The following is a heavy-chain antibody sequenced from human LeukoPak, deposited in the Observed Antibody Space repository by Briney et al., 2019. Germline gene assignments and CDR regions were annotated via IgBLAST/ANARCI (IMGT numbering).Heavy chain of an antibody. V-gene: IGHV5-51*01. CDR1: GSNFTSYW. CDR2: IYPGDSDT. CDR3: ARVHYYGSGRPSYFDY. J-gene: IGHJ4*02. Sequence: LGASLQISCKGSGSNFTSYWIGWVRPVPGKGLEWMGIIYPGDSDTRYSPSFQGQVTISADKSISTAYLQWSSLKASDTAMYYCARVHYYGSGRPSYFDYWGQGTLVTVSS. D-gene: IGHD3-10*01.